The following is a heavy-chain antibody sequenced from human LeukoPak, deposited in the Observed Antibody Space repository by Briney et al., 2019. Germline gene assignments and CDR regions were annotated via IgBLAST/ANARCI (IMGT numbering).Heavy chain of an antibody. J-gene: IGHJ4*02. D-gene: IGHD6-19*01. CDR3: AKEITRPNRAVAGLNY. CDR2: ISYDGTNK. V-gene: IGHV3-30*18. Sequence: GGSLRLSCAASGFTVSSNYMCWVRQAPGKGLEWVAIISYDGTNKYYADSVKGRFTISRDNSKNTLYLQMNSLRAEDTAVYYCAKEITRPNRAVAGLNYWGQGTLVTVSS. CDR1: GFTVSSNY.